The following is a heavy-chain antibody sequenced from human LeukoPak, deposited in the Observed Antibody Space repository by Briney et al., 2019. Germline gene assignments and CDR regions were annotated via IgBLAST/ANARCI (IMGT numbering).Heavy chain of an antibody. CDR1: GFTFSSYA. CDR3: ARDIRSSGGVFDY. V-gene: IGHV3-30*04. CDR2: ISYDGSNK. J-gene: IGHJ4*02. D-gene: IGHD3-16*01. Sequence: PGRSLRLSCAASGFTFSSYAMHWVCQAPGKGLEWVAVISYDGSNKYYADSVKGRFTISRDNSKNTLYLQVNSLRAEDTSVYYCARDIRSSGGVFDYWGQGTLVTVSS.